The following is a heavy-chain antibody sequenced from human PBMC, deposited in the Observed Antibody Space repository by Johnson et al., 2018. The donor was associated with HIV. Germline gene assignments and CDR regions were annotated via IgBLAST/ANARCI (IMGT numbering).Heavy chain of an antibody. J-gene: IGHJ3*02. CDR3: ARDRVPAAIGLAYRGAFDI. CDR1: GFTFSSYA. CDR2: ISYDGSNK. Sequence: QVQLVESGGGVVQPGRSLRLSCAASGFTFSSYAMHWVRQAPGKGMDWVAFISYDGSNKYYADSVKGRFTISRDNSKNTLYLQMKSLRAEDTAVYYCARDRVPAAIGLAYRGAFDIWGQGTMVTVSS. V-gene: IGHV3-30*04. D-gene: IGHD2-2*02.